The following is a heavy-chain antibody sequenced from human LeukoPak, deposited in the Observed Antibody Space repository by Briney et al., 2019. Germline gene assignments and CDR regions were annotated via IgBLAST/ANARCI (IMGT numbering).Heavy chain of an antibody. CDR1: GFTFSSYE. V-gene: IGHV3-48*03. CDR3: ASFTVDIVATRVY. J-gene: IGHJ4*02. D-gene: IGHD5-12*01. Sequence: GRSLRLSCAASGFTFSSYEMNWVSQAPGKGLEWVSYISSSGSTIYYADSVKGRFTISRDNAKNSLYLQMNSLRAEDTAVYYCASFTVDIVATRVYWGQGTLVTVSS. CDR2: ISSSGSTI.